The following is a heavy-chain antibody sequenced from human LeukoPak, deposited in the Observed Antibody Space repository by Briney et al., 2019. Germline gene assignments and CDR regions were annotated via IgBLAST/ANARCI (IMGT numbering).Heavy chain of an antibody. CDR2: ISAYNGNT. CDR1: GYTFTSYG. CDR3: ARAPVGIDAFDI. V-gene: IGHV1-18*01. Sequence: ASVKVSCKASGYTFTSYGISWVRQAPGQGLEWMGWISAYNGNTNYAQKLQGRVTMTTDTSTSTDHMELRSLRSDDTAVYYCARAPVGIDAFDIWGQGTLVTVSS. D-gene: IGHD1-26*01. J-gene: IGHJ3*02.